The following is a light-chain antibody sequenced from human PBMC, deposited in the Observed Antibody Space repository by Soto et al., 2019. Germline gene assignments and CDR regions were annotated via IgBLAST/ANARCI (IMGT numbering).Light chain of an antibody. CDR1: QSISTY. V-gene: IGKV1-39*01. CDR2: DAS. Sequence: DIPMTQSPFSLSASVGNRVTITCRASQSISTYLNWYQKKPGKAPNLLIYDASRLQSGVPSRFSGSGGGTDFTLSISSVQPEDFATYFCQQSYMDPITFGQGTRLEIK. J-gene: IGKJ5*01. CDR3: QQSYMDPIT.